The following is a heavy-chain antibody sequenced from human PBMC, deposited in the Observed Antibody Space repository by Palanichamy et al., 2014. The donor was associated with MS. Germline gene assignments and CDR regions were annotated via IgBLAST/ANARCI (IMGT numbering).Heavy chain of an antibody. CDR1: GGSINNYF. CDR2: ISTSGST. J-gene: IGHJ3*02. Sequence: QVQLQESGPGLVKPSETLSLTCTVSGGSINNYFWNWIRQPPGKGLEWIGYISTSGSTNYFPSLKSRVTISRDTSKNQLSLKLSSVTAADTAVYYCARGRSGTYYTFDIWGQGTMVTVSS. V-gene: IGHV4-59*01. D-gene: IGHD1-26*01. CDR3: ARGRSGTYYTFDI.